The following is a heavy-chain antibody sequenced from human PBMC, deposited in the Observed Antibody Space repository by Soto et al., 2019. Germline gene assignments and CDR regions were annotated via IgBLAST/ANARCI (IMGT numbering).Heavy chain of an antibody. CDR2: ISYDGSNK. D-gene: IGHD3-22*01. J-gene: IGHJ4*02. CDR1: GFTFSSYG. CDR3: AKNWPGGDYYDSSGYLDY. Sequence: GGSLRLSCAASGFTFSSYGMHWVRQAPGKGLEWVAVISYDGSNKYYADSVKGRFTISRDNSKNTLYLQMNSLRAEDTAVYYCAKNWPGGDYYDSSGYLDYWGQGTLVTVSS. V-gene: IGHV3-30*18.